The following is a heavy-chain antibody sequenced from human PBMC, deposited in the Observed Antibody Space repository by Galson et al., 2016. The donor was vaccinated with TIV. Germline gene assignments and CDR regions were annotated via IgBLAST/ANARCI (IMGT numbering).Heavy chain of an antibody. CDR3: AREGRDGYNPYFDY. J-gene: IGHJ4*02. V-gene: IGHV3-48*01. CDR1: GFTFSVYN. CDR2: ASTTSSLI. Sequence: RLSCAASGFTFSVYNMNWVRQAPGKGLEWISYASTTSSLIYYADSVRGRFTISRDNAKNSLYLQMNSLRADDTAVYYCAREGRDGYNPYFDYWGQGTLVTVSS. D-gene: IGHD5-24*01.